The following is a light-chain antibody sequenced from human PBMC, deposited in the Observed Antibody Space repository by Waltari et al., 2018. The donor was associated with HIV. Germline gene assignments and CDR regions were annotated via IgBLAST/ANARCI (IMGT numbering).Light chain of an antibody. CDR3: GTWDTSLGAGV. CDR2: DND. V-gene: IGLV1-51*01. Sequence: QSVLPQPPSVSAAPGQKVTISCSGSSAKFGINFVSCYHHLPGAAPKLLIYDNDKRPSGISDRFSGSKSGTSATLGITGLQTGDEADYYCGTWDTSLGAGVFGGGTKLTVL. CDR1: SAKFGINF. J-gene: IGLJ3*02.